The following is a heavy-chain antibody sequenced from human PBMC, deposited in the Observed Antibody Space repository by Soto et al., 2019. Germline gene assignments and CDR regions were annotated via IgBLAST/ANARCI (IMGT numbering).Heavy chain of an antibody. Sequence: QVQLVQSGAEVKKPGASVKVSCKTSGYTFTNYDINWVRQAPGQGLEWMGWMNPKSGNTGYAQNFQDRLTMTRDTSLSTAYMELSSLRYEDTAVNYCARSHGYDLNWFDSWGQGTLVTVSS. CDR3: ARSHGYDLNWFDS. V-gene: IGHV1-8*02. J-gene: IGHJ5*01. CDR2: MNPKSGNT. D-gene: IGHD2-2*01. CDR1: GYTFTNYD.